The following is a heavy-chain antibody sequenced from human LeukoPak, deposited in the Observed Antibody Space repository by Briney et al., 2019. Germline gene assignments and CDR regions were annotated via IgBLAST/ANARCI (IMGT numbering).Heavy chain of an antibody. Sequence: QSGRSLRLSCAASGFTFDDYAMHWVRQAPGKGLEWVSGISWNSGSIGYADSVKGRFTISRDNSKNTLYLQMNSLRAEDTAVYYCAKARGVYYDFWSGPAPLDYWGQGTLVTVSS. D-gene: IGHD3-3*01. CDR3: AKARGVYYDFWSGPAPLDY. CDR1: GFTFDDYA. V-gene: IGHV3-9*01. CDR2: ISWNSGSI. J-gene: IGHJ4*02.